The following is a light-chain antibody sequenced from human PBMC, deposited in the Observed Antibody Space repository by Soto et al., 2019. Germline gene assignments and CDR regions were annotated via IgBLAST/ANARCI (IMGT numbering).Light chain of an antibody. CDR2: GTS. CDR3: QHYDDYSWT. CDR1: QSISIW. V-gene: IGKV1-5*03. Sequence: DIHMTQSPSTLSASVGDRVTITCRARQSISIWLAWYQQKPGRAPNLLIYGTSSLESGVPSRFSGSGYGTAFSLTIRSLQPDDFATYYGQHYDDYSWTFGQGTKVEIK. J-gene: IGKJ1*01.